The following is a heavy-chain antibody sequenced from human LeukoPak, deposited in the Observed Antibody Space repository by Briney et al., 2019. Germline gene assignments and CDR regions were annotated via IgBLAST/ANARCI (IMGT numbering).Heavy chain of an antibody. J-gene: IGHJ6*02. CDR1: GGSISSGGYS. V-gene: IGHV4-30-2*01. Sequence: SQTLSLTCAVSGGSISSGGYSWSWIRQPPGKGLEWMGYIYHSGSTYYKSSLKSRVTISVDRSKNQFSLKLSSVTAADTAVYYCARGRGYCSSTSCYTGPYYYYYYGMDVWGQGTTVTVSS. CDR2: IYHSGST. CDR3: ARGRGYCSSTSCYTGPYYYYYYGMDV. D-gene: IGHD2-2*02.